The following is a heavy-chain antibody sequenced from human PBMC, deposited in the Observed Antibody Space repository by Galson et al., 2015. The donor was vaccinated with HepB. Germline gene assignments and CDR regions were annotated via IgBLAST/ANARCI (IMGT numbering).Heavy chain of an antibody. D-gene: IGHD2-15*01. J-gene: IGHJ3*02. CDR2: TYYRSKWYN. Sequence: CAISGDSVSSNSAAWNWIRQSPSRGLEWLGRTYYRSKWYNDYAVSVKTTLTVSKDTSKNQVVLTMTNVDPVDTATYYCARIRSGYCVGSSCYAFDIWGQGTVVTVSS. CDR3: ARIRSGYCVGSSCYAFDI. CDR1: GDSVSSNSAA. V-gene: IGHV6-1*01.